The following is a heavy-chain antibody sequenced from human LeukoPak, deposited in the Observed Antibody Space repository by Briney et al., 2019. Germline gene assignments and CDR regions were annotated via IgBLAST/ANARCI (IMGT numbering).Heavy chain of an antibody. J-gene: IGHJ4*02. CDR2: IWYDGSNK. D-gene: IGHD5-18*01. Sequence: GRSLRLSCAASGFTFSSYGMHWVRQAPGKGLEWVAVIWYDGSNKYYADSVKGRFTISRDNSKNTLYLQMNSLRAEDTAVYYCARGDTAMVLDYWGQGTLVTVSS. CDR3: ARGDTAMVLDY. CDR1: GFTFSSYG. V-gene: IGHV3-33*01.